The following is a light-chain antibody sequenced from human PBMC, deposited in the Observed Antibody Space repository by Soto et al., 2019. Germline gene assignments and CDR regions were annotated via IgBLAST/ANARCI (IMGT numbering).Light chain of an antibody. V-gene: IGKV3-20*01. Sequence: EIVLTQSPGTLSLSPGERATLSCRASQSVSSRYLAWYQQKPGQAPRLLISGASPRATGIPDGFSGSGSWTDFTLTISVLEPEECALYYCQQYGNSRWIFGQGTKVEMK. CDR3: QQYGNSRWI. J-gene: IGKJ1*01. CDR2: GAS. CDR1: QSVSSRY.